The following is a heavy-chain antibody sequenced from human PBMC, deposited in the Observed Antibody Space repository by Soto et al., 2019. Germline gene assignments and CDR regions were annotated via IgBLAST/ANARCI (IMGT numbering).Heavy chain of an antibody. Sequence: GGSLRLSCVVSGFTFTNYWMYWVRQIPGKGLVWASRINVDGSVTTYADSVKGRFTISRDNAKNTLYLQMNSLRVEDTAVYYCATASMGTLDYWGQGTLVTVSS. CDR1: GFTFTNYW. V-gene: IGHV3-74*01. J-gene: IGHJ4*02. CDR3: ATASMGTLDY. D-gene: IGHD7-27*01. CDR2: INVDGSVT.